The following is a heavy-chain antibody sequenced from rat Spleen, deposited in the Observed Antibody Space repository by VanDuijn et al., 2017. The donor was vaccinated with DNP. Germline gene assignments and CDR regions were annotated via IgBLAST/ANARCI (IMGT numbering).Heavy chain of an antibody. D-gene: IGHD1-4*01. CDR3: ARHVLPLRVWDY. J-gene: IGHJ2*01. CDR2: ISYDGGRN. Sequence: EVQLVESGGGLVRPGRSLKLSCAASGFTFRDYYMAWVRQVPTKGLEWVAYISYDGGRNYNGDSVKGRFTISRDNAKSTLYLQMNSLRSEDMATYYCARHVLPLRVWDYWGQGVMVTVSS. CDR1: GFTFRDYY. V-gene: IGHV5-22*01.